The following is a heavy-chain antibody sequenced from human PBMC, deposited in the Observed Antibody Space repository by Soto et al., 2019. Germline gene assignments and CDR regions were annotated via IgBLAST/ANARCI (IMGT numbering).Heavy chain of an antibody. V-gene: IGHV4-34*01. D-gene: IGHD2-2*02. CDR2: INHSGST. CDR3: ARGRQRYCSSTSCYTKGYYYGMDV. Sequence: SETLSLTCAVYGGSFSGYYWSWIRQPPGKGLEWIGEINHSGSTNYNPSLKSRVTISVDTSKNQFSLKLSSVTAADTAVYYCARGRQRYCSSTSCYTKGYYYGMDVWGQGTTVTV. J-gene: IGHJ6*02. CDR1: GGSFSGYY.